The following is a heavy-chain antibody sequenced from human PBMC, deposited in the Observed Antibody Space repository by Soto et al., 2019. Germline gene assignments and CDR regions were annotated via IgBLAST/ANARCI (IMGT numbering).Heavy chain of an antibody. V-gene: IGHV1-8*01. CDR2: MNPNSGSG. CDR3: ASMATSGTLKWFDP. Sequence: KFSGKDSGYALSNNDKSGIRQCTGQGLEWMGWMNPNSGSGGYARKFQGRVTMTRDTSTSTAYMELSSLTSDDTAISYCASMATSGTLKWFDPGGQGTLVTGSS. J-gene: IGHJ5*02. CDR1: GYALSNND.